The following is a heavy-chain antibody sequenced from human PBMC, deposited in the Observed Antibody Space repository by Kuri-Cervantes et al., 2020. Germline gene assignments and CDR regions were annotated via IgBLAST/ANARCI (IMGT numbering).Heavy chain of an antibody. V-gene: IGHV4-59*12. Sequence: SETLSLTCTVSGGSISSYYWSWIRQPPGKGPEWTGYIYYSGSTVYNPSLKSRVTISVDKSKNQFSLKLSSVTAADTAVYYCARRGPTFAPFDSWGQGTLVTVSS. J-gene: IGHJ4*02. CDR1: GGSISSYY. CDR2: IYYSGST. CDR3: ARRGPTFAPFDS. D-gene: IGHD3/OR15-3a*01.